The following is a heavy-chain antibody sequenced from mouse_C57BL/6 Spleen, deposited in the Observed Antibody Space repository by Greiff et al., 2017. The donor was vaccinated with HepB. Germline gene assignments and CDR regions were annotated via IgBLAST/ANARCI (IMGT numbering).Heavy chain of an antibody. V-gene: IGHV5-15*01. CDR1: GFTFSDYG. J-gene: IGHJ4*01. CDR3: ARQRAYYAMDY. Sequence: EVQLQESGGGLVQPGGSLKLSCAASGFTFSDYGMAWVRQAPRKGPEWVAFISNLAYSIYYADTVTGRFTISRENAKNNLYLEMSSLRSEDTAMYYCARQRAYYAMDYWGQGTSVTVSS. CDR2: ISNLAYSI.